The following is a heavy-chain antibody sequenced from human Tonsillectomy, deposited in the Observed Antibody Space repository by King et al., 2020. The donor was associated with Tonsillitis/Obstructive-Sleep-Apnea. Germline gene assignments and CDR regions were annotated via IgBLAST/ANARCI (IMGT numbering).Heavy chain of an antibody. CDR1: GFTFSSYG. V-gene: IGHV3-30*03. CDR2: ISNDGSNK. Sequence: VQLVESGGGVVQPGRSLRLSCAASGFTFSSYGMHWVRQAPGKGLEWVAVISNDGSNKFYADSVKGRFTISRDNSKNTLYLQMNSLRAEDTAVYYCARPTLHYDFCSGYLYWGQGSLLTVSS. D-gene: IGHD3-3*01. CDR3: ARPTLHYDFCSGYLY. J-gene: IGHJ4*02.